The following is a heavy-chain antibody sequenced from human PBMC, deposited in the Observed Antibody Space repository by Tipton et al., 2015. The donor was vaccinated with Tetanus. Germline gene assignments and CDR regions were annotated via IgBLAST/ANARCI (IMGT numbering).Heavy chain of an antibody. CDR3: ARGSRSGWYILDY. V-gene: IGHV4-31*02. Sequence: WVRQMPGKGLEWIGNILYSGSTFYNPSLKSRVIISVDTSKNHLSLKLPSVTAADTAVYFCARGSRSGWYILDYWGQGTLVTVSS. D-gene: IGHD6-19*01. J-gene: IGHJ4*02. CDR2: ILYSGST.